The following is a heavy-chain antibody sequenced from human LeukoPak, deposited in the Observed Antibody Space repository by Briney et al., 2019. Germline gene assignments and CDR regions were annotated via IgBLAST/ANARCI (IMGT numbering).Heavy chain of an antibody. J-gene: IGHJ6*03. D-gene: IGHD1-7*01. V-gene: IGHV4-59*11. CDR3: ARDSLNWNYGGFYYYYYMDV. CDR2: IYYSGNT. Sequence: SETLSLTCTVSGGSISSHYWSCIRQPPGKGLEWIGYIYYSGNTNYNPSLKSRVTISVDTSKNQFSLKLSSVTAADTAVYYCARDSLNWNYGGFYYYYYMDVWGKGTTVTVSS. CDR1: GGSISSHY.